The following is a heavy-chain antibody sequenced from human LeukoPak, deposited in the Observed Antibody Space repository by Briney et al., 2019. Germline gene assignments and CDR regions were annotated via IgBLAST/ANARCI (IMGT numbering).Heavy chain of an antibody. CDR2: ISSSSSYI. CDR1: GFTFSSYS. J-gene: IGHJ4*02. D-gene: IGHD3-9*01. V-gene: IGHV3-21*01. Sequence: GGSLRLSCAASGFTFSSYSMNWVRQAPGKGLEWVSSISSSSSYIYYADSVKGRFTISRDNAKNSLYLQMNSLRAGDTAVYYCARDEILRYFDWLPFDYWGQGTLVTVSS. CDR3: ARDEILRYFDWLPFDY.